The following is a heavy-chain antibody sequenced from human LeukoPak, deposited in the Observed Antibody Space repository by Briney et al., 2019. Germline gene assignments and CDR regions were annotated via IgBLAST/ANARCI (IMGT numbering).Heavy chain of an antibody. CDR2: INPNSGGT. CDR1: GYTFTGYY. D-gene: IGHD3-3*01. CDR3: ARSDFWSGSKAFDY. V-gene: IGHV1-2*02. Sequence: ASVKVSCKASGYTFTGYYMHWVRQAPGQGLEWMGWINPNSGGTNYAQKFQGRVTMTRDTSISTAYMELSRLRSDDTAVYYCARSDFWSGSKAFDYWGQGTLVTVSS. J-gene: IGHJ4*02.